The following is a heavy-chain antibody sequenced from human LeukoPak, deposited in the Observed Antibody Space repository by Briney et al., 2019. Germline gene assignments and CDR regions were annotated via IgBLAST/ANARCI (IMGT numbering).Heavy chain of an antibody. Sequence: TGGPLRPPCAASEFTFSSYSMTWVGKAPGKGLDWVSSISSGSKYIYNADSVKGRFTISRDNAKNSLYLQMNSLRAEDTAVYYCARALSYSYGSMDFWGQGTLVIVSS. CDR1: EFTFSSYS. J-gene: IGHJ4*02. D-gene: IGHD5-18*01. CDR3: ARALSYSYGSMDF. V-gene: IGHV3-21*01. CDR2: ISSGSKYI.